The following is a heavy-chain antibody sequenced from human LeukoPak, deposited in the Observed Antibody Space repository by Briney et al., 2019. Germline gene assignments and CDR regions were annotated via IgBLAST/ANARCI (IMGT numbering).Heavy chain of an antibody. Sequence: ASVKVSCKPSGYTFTGHYMHWVRRAPGQGLEWMGWIHPKSGATTYAQKFQGRVTMTSDTSISTAYMQLSGLRSDDSAVYYSGSVTSTTLDHWGQGTLVTVSS. CDR2: IHPKSGAT. V-gene: IGHV1-2*02. CDR3: GSVTSTTLDH. CDR1: GYTFTGHY. D-gene: IGHD1-1*01. J-gene: IGHJ4*02.